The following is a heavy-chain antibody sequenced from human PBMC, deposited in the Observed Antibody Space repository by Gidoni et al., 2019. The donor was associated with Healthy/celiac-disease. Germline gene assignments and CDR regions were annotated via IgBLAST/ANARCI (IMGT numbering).Heavy chain of an antibody. J-gene: IGHJ6*02. D-gene: IGHD2-15*01. CDR2: IRSKAYGGTT. V-gene: IGHV3-49*04. CDR1: GFTFGDYA. CDR3: TRDSLLEVGNVSPGYYGMDV. Sequence: EVQLVESGGGLVQPGRSLRLSCTASGFTFGDYAMSWVRQAPGNGLGWVGFIRSKAYGGTTEYAASVKGRFTISRDDSKSIAYLQMNSLKTEDTAVYYCTRDSLLEVGNVSPGYYGMDVWGQGTTVTVSS.